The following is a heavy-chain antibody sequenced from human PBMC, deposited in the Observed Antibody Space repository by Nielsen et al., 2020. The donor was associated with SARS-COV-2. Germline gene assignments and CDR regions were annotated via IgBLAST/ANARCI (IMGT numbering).Heavy chain of an antibody. CDR2: IWYDGNNK. Sequence: GGSLRLSCAASGFTFSSSGMHWVRQTPGKGLEWVAVIWYDGNNKYYTDSVKDRFTISRDNSKNTLYLQMNSLRAEDTAVYYCARDIYGSGTSFDYWGQGTLVTVSS. CDR1: GFTFSSSG. D-gene: IGHD3-10*01. CDR3: ARDIYGSGTSFDY. J-gene: IGHJ4*02. V-gene: IGHV3-33*01.